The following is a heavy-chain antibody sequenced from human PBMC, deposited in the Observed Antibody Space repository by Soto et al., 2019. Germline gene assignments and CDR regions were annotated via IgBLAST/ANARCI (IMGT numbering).Heavy chain of an antibody. CDR1: GGSISSSSYY. D-gene: IGHD4-17*01. V-gene: IGHV4-39*01. CDR2: IYYSGST. J-gene: IGHJ4*02. CDR3: ARLDYGDRFDY. Sequence: QLQLQESGPGLVKPSETLSLTCTVSGGSISSSSYYWGWIHQPPGKGLEWIGSIYYSGSTYYNPSLKSRVTISVDTSKNQFSLKLSSVTAADTAVYYCARLDYGDRFDYWGQGTLVTVSS.